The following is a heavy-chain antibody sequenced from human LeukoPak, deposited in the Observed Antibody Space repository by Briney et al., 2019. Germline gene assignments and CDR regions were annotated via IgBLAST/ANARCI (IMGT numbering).Heavy chain of an antibody. Sequence: GGSLRLSCAASGFTFSSYEMNWVRQAPGKGLEWVSYISSSGSTIYYADSVKGRFTISRDNSKNTLYLQMNSLRAEDTAVYYCAKEIWPTVTTPGWTYFDYWGQGALVTVSS. V-gene: IGHV3-48*03. D-gene: IGHD4-17*01. CDR1: GFTFSSYE. CDR3: AKEIWPTVTTPGWTYFDY. CDR2: ISSSGSTI. J-gene: IGHJ4*02.